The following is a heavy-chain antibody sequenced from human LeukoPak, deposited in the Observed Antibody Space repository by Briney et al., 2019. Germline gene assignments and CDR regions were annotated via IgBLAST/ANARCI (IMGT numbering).Heavy chain of an antibody. CDR2: ISYSGTT. D-gene: IGHD4-23*01. Sequence: SETLSLTCTVSGGATSSSNYYWAWIPEPPGEGLEGGGSISYSGTTHYNSSLKSRVTISIDTSKNQFSLKLSSVTAADTAVYYCARLSNYGGHCGDGYWGQGTLVIVSS. CDR3: ARLSNYGGHCGDGY. J-gene: IGHJ4*02. V-gene: IGHV4-39*01. CDR1: GGATSSSNYY.